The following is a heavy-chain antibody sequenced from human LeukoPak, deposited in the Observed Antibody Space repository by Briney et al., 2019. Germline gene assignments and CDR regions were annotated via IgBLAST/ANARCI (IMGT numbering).Heavy chain of an antibody. D-gene: IGHD3-22*01. Sequence: ASVKVSCKASGYTFTGYYMHWVRQAPGQGLEWMGWISAYNGNTNYAQKLQGRVTMTTDTSTSTAYMELRSLRSDDTAVYYCARGRPVYYYDSSGYYYGDYWGQGTLVTVSS. J-gene: IGHJ4*02. CDR3: ARGRPVYYYDSSGYYYGDY. CDR1: GYTFTGYY. CDR2: ISAYNGNT. V-gene: IGHV1-18*04.